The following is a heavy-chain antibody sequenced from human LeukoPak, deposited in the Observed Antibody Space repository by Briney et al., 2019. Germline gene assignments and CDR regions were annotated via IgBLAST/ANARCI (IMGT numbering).Heavy chain of an antibody. CDR3: ARDVSPWEPHSEGGASDI. CDR1: GYTFTSYG. Sequence: GASVKVSCKASGYTFTSYGISWVRQAPGQGLEWMGWISAYNGNTNYVQKLQGRVTMTTDTSTSTAYMELRSLRSDDTAVFYCARDVSPWEPHSEGGASDIWGQGTMVTVSS. CDR2: ISAYNGNT. J-gene: IGHJ3*02. V-gene: IGHV1-18*01. D-gene: IGHD1-26*01.